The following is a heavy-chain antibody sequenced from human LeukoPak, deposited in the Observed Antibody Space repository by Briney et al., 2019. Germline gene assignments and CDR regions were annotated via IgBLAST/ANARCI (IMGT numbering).Heavy chain of an antibody. CDR1: GGSISSGGYY. CDR3: ARGGYDSSGYEDY. V-gene: IGHV4-31*03. D-gene: IGHD3-22*01. CDR2: IYYSGST. Sequence: SETLSLTCTVSGGSISSGGYYWRWIRQHPGKGLEWIGYIYYSGSTYYNPSLKSRVTISVDTSKNQFSLKLSSVTAADTAVYYCARGGYDSSGYEDYWGQGTLVTVSS. J-gene: IGHJ4*02.